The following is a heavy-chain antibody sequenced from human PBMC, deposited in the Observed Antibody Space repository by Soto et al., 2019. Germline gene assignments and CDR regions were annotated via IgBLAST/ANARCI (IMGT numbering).Heavy chain of an antibody. J-gene: IGHJ4*02. CDR3: VHRGPVDETGMGFDF. CDR2: VYWDDDK. V-gene: IGHV2-5*02. Sequence: SGPTLVNPTQTLTLTCTFSGFSLNSRGVGVGWVRQPPGKALEWLAIVYWDDDKRYRPSLRSRLSIRKDTPKNQVVLTSTNTDPVDTATYYCVHRGPVDETGMGFDFWGQGSLVTVS. D-gene: IGHD3-9*01. CDR1: GFSLNSRGVG.